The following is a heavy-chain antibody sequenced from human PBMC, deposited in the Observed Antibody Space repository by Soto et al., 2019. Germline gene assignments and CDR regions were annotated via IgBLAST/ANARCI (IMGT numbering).Heavy chain of an antibody. CDR1: GFTFSHYA. CDR2: VSFDGSNK. Sequence: GGSLILSCAASGFTFSHYAMHWVRQGPGKGLEWVAVVSFDGSNKYYRDSVKGRFTISNDNVKNTLFLQMNDLRHEDTAVYYCARLPGPLVSVLYIYPVDARETPSDVDVWGQGTSVTVSS. V-gene: IGHV3-30*06. J-gene: IGHJ6*02. D-gene: IGHD2-15*01. CDR3: ARLPGPLVSVLYIYPVDARETPSDVDV.